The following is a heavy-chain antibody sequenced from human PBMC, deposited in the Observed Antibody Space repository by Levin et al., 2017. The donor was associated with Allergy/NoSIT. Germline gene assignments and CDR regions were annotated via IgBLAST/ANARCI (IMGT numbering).Heavy chain of an antibody. D-gene: IGHD6-13*01. CDR1: GGTFSSYA. Sequence: SVKVSCKASGGTFSSYAISWVRQAPGQGLEWMGGIIPIFGTANYAQKFQGRVTITADESTSTAYMELSSLRSEDTAVYYCVRSLGGSIAMRLGYYFDYWGQGTLVTVSS. J-gene: IGHJ4*02. CDR3: VRSLGGSIAMRLGYYFDY. CDR2: IIPIFGTA. V-gene: IGHV1-69*13.